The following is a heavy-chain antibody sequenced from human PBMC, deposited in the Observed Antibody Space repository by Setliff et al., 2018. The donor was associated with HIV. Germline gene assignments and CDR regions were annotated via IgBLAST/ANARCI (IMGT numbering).Heavy chain of an antibody. V-gene: IGHV1-24*01. J-gene: IGHJ4*02. CDR3: AKVVMGAVDY. CDR2: FDPEHDKT. Sequence: ASVKVSCKVSGYTLTDLSIHWVRQAPGKGLEWMGGFDPEHDKTIYAQKFQGRVTMTEDTSKDNAKNSLYLQMNSLRAEDTAVYYCAKVVMGAVDYWGQGTLVTVSS. D-gene: IGHD1-26*01. CDR1: GYTLTDLS.